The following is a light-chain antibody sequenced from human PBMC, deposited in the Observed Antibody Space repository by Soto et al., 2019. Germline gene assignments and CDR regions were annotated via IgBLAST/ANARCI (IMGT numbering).Light chain of an antibody. CDR3: HSRA. Sequence: IQLTQHPSTLSASVGDEVTITCRASQTISRWLAWYQQKPGRAPKLLIYDASTLESGVPSRFSGSGSETEFTLTISRLQPDDFATYFCHSRAFGQGTRLEN. CDR1: QTISRW. V-gene: IGKV1-5*01. J-gene: IGKJ5*01. CDR2: DAS.